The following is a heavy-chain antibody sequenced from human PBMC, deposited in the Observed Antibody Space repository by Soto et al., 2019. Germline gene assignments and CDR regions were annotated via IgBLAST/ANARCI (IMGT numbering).Heavy chain of an antibody. CDR3: ARVNEGWFDP. D-gene: IGHD1-1*01. Sequence: QLQLQESGSGLVKPSQTLSLTCAVSSGSISSGGYSWSWIRQPPGRGLEWIGHIYHSGSTYYNPSPKSRVPISVDRPKNQFSLKLSSVTAADTAVYYSARVNEGWFDPWGQGTLVTVSS. CDR1: SGSISSGGYS. J-gene: IGHJ5*02. CDR2: IYHSGST. V-gene: IGHV4-30-2*01.